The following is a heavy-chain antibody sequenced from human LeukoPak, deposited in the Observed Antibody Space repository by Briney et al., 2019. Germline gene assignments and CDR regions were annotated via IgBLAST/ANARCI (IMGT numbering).Heavy chain of an antibody. D-gene: IGHD2-2*01. CDR3: ARDQGSSTSRAHGYYYYGMDV. Sequence: GGSLRLSCAASGFTFSSYSMNWVRQAPGKGLEWVAVISYDGSNKYYADSVKGRFTISRDNSKNTLYLQMNSLRAEDTAVYYCARDQGSSTSRAHGYYYYGMDVWGQGTTVTVSS. CDR1: GFTFSSYS. CDR2: ISYDGSNK. J-gene: IGHJ6*02. V-gene: IGHV3-30*03.